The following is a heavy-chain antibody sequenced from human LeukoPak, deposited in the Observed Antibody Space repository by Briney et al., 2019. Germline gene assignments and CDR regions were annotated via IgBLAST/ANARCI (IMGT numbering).Heavy chain of an antibody. CDR1: GFTFSSYS. V-gene: IGHV3-21*01. Sequence: GGSLRLSCAASGFTFSSYSMNWVRQAPGKGLEWVSSISSSSSYIYYADSVKGRFTISRDNAKNSLYLQMNSLRAEDTAVYFCARDGDDGSHYYGDYWGQGILVTVSS. J-gene: IGHJ4*02. CDR3: ARDGDDGSHYYGDY. CDR2: ISSSSSYI. D-gene: IGHD3-22*01.